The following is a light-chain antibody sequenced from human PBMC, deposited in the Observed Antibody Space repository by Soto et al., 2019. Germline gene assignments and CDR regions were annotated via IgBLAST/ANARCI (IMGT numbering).Light chain of an antibody. CDR3: QQCGSSST. V-gene: IGKV3-20*01. CDR2: AAS. Sequence: EIVLTQSPGTLSLSPGERATLSCRASQIVSSSYLAWYQQKPGQAPSLLVYAASSRATGIPDRFSGSGSGTDFTLTISRLEPEDFAVYYCQQCGSSSTFGQGTRLEI. CDR1: QIVSSSY. J-gene: IGKJ5*01.